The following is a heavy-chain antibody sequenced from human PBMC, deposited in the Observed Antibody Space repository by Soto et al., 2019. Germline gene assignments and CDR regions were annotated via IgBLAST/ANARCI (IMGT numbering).Heavy chain of an antibody. CDR3: ARTEDTAPAS. CDR1: GGSVSSGSYY. J-gene: IGHJ4*02. CDR2: IYYSGST. Sequence: LSLTCTVSGGSVSSGSYYWSWIRQPPGKGLEWIGYIYYSGSTNYNPSLKSRVTISVDTSKNQFSLKLSSVTAADTAVYYCARTEDTAPASWGQGTLVTVSS. V-gene: IGHV4-61*01. D-gene: IGHD5-18*01.